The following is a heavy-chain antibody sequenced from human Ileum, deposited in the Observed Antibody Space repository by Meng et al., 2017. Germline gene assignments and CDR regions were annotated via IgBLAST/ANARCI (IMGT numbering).Heavy chain of an antibody. Sequence: QLQLMQWGAGMLKPSETLSLTCNVYGDSFTDYYWNWIRQPPGKGLEWIGEIHYSGSTNYNPSLESRVTISEDTSQKQFSLRLSSVTAADTAAYYCARRIRGGSYLGWGQGTLVTVSS. V-gene: IGHV4-34*01. J-gene: IGHJ4*02. CDR2: IHYSGST. CDR3: ARRIRGGSYLG. CDR1: GDSFTDYY. D-gene: IGHD1-26*01.